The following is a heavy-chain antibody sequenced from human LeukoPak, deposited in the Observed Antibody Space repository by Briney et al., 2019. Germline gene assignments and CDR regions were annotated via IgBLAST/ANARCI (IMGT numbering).Heavy chain of an antibody. V-gene: IGHV5-51*01. J-gene: IGHJ4*02. CDR3: ARLFEWELLY. CDR1: GYSFTSYW. Sequence: GDSLKISCKGSGYSFTSYWIGWVRQMPGKGLEWMGIIYPGDSDTRYSPSFQGQVTISADKSISAAYLQWSSLKASDTAMYYCARLFEWELLYWGQGTLVTDSS. D-gene: IGHD1-26*01. CDR2: IYPGDSDT.